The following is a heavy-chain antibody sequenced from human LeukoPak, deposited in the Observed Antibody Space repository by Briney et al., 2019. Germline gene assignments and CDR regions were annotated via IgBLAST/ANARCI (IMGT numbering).Heavy chain of an antibody. CDR1: GFSISTYW. V-gene: IGHV3-74*01. J-gene: IGHJ4*02. CDR3: VRGVADSYGQFDN. Sequence: GGSLRLSCAASGFSISTYWIHWVRQAPGKGLVWVSRINPDGSTTYYADSVKGRITISRDNAKNTLYLQMNSLRAEDTAVYYCVRGVADSYGQFDNWGQGTLVTVSS. CDR2: INPDGSTT. D-gene: IGHD3-10*01.